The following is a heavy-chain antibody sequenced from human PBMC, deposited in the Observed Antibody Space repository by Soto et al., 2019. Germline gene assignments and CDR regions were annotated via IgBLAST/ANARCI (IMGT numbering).Heavy chain of an antibody. V-gene: IGHV4-39*01. CDR3: ARHQSSGLVREPFLI. D-gene: IGHD6-19*01. Sequence: SETLSLTCTVSGDSISSSTYYWAWIRQPPGQGLEWIGNIYYGGNTYYNPSLRSRVAMSVDTSKNELSLELRSVIAADTAVYFCARHQSSGLVREPFLIWGHGIKVTVSS. CDR2: IYYGGNT. J-gene: IGHJ3*02. CDR1: GDSISSSTYY.